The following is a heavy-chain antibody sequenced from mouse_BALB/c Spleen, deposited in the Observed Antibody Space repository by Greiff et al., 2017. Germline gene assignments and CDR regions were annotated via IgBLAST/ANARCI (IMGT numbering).Heavy chain of an antibody. J-gene: IGHJ4*01. D-gene: IGHD2-4*01. Sequence: QVQLKESGPGLVAPSQSLSITCTVSGFSLTSYDISWIRQPPGKGLEWLGVIWTGGGTNYNSAFMSRLSISKDNSKSQVFLKMNSLQTDDTAIYYCVRERDYDYDEDAMDYWGQGTSVTVSS. CDR3: VRERDYDYDEDAMDY. CDR1: GFSLTSYD. V-gene: IGHV2-9-2*01. CDR2: IWTGGGT.